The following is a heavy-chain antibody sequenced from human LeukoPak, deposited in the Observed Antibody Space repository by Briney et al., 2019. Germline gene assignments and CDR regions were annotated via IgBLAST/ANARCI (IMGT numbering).Heavy chain of an antibody. Sequence: GASVKVSCRVSGYTLTELSMHWVRQAPGKGLEWMGGFDPEDGETIYAQKFQGRVTMTEDTSTDTAYMELSSLRSEDTAVYYCATEAFGPIGHYFDYWGQGTLVTVSS. J-gene: IGHJ4*02. D-gene: IGHD3-3*02. CDR2: FDPEDGET. V-gene: IGHV1-24*01. CDR1: GYTLTELS. CDR3: ATEAFGPIGHYFDY.